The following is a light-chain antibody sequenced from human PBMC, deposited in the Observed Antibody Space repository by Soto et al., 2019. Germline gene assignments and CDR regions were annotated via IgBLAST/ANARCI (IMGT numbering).Light chain of an antibody. J-gene: IGKJ1*01. Sequence: DIQMTQSPSTLSASVGNRFTITCRASQSISSWLAWYQQKPGKAPKLLIYKASSLESGVPSRLSGSGSGTEFTLTISRLKPDDFATYYCQQYNSHSTFGHGTKVDIK. CDR2: KAS. V-gene: IGKV1-5*03. CDR1: QSISSW. CDR3: QQYNSHST.